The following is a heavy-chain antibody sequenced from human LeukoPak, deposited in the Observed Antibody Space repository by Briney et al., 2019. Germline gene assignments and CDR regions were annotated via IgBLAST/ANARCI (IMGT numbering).Heavy chain of an antibody. CDR2: IYYSGST. CDR3: ARHRGITIFGVVNWFDP. V-gene: IGHV4-39*01. Sequence: PSETLSLTCTVSGGSISSSSYYWGWIRQPPGKGLEWIGSIYYSGSTYYNPSLKSRVTISVDTSKNQFPLKLSSVTAADTAVYYCARHRGITIFGVVNWFDPWGQGTLVTVSS. J-gene: IGHJ5*02. CDR1: GGSISSSSYY. D-gene: IGHD3-3*01.